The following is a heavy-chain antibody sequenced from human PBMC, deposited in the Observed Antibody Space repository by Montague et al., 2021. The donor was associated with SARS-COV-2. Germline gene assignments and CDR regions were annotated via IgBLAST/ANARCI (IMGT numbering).Heavy chain of an antibody. J-gene: IGHJ5*02. CDR3: ARGRYSSSWYGVLNWFDP. CDR1: GGSFSDYY. Sequence: SETLSLTCAVYGGSFSDYYWSWIRQPPGKGLEWIGEINHSGSTNYNPSLKSRVTISVDTSKNQFSLKLSSVTAADTAVYYCARGRYSSSWYGVLNWFDPWGQGTLVTVSS. V-gene: IGHV4-34*01. D-gene: IGHD6-13*01. CDR2: INHSGST.